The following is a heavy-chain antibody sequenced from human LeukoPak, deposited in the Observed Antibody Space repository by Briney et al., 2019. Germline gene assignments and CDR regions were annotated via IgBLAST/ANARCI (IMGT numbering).Heavy chain of an antibody. J-gene: IGHJ6*03. V-gene: IGHV5-51*01. CDR1: GYSFTSYW. Sequence: GESLKISCKGSGYSFTSYWIGWVRQMPGKGLEWMGIIYPGDSDTRYSPSFQGQVTISADKSISTAYLRWSSLKASDTAMCYCARHLYSSSEDYYYMDVWGKGTTVTVSS. CDR2: IYPGDSDT. D-gene: IGHD6-13*01. CDR3: ARHLYSSSEDYYYMDV.